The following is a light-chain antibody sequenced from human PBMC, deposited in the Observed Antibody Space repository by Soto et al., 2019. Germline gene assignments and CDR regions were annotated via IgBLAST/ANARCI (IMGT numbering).Light chain of an antibody. J-gene: IGKJ1*01. Sequence: DIPITQSPSSPSASVGDRVTITCRASQSISSYLNWYQQKPGKAPKLLIYAASSLQSGVPSRFSGSGSGPDFTLTISSLQPEDFATYYCQQSYSTLWTSGQGTKVDIK. CDR2: AAS. V-gene: IGKV1-39*01. CDR1: QSISSY. CDR3: QQSYSTLWT.